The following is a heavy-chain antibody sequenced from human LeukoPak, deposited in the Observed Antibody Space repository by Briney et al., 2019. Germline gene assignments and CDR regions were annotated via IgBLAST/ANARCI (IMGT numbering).Heavy chain of an antibody. D-gene: IGHD1-26*01. Sequence: SQTLSLTCAISGDSFSSNSAAWNWIRQSPSRGLEWLGGTYYRSKWYYDYAVAVKSRISINPDTSKNQFSLQLSSVTPEDTAVYYCARDPVGGSTIFDYWGQGTLVTVSS. CDR2: TYYRSKWYY. J-gene: IGHJ4*02. V-gene: IGHV6-1*01. CDR1: GDSFSSNSAA. CDR3: ARDPVGGSTIFDY.